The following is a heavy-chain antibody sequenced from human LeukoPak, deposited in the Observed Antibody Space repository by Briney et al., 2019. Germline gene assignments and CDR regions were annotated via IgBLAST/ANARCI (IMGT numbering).Heavy chain of an antibody. D-gene: IGHD6-25*01. J-gene: IGHJ5*02. V-gene: IGHV4-59*01. CDR2: IYYSGST. CDR1: GGSISSYH. CDR3: ARNIGAALNWFDP. Sequence: SETLSLTCTVSGGSISSYHWSWIRQPPGKGLEWIGYIYYSGSTNYNPSLKSRVTISVDTSKNQFSLKLSSVTAADTAVYYCARNIGAALNWFDPWGQGTLVTVSS.